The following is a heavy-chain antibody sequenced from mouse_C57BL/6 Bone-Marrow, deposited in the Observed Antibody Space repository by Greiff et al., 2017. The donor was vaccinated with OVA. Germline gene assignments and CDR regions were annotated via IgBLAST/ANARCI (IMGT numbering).Heavy chain of an antibody. Sequence: VQLQQSGPGLVQPSQSLSITCTVSGFSLTSYGVHWVRQSPGKGLEWLGVIWRGGSTDYNAAFMSRLSITKDNSKSQVFFKMNSLQPDDTAIYYCAKNGYGSSTWYFDVWGTGTTVTVSS. CDR3: AKNGYGSSTWYFDV. CDR1: GFSLTSYG. V-gene: IGHV2-5*01. J-gene: IGHJ1*03. D-gene: IGHD1-1*01. CDR2: IWRGGST.